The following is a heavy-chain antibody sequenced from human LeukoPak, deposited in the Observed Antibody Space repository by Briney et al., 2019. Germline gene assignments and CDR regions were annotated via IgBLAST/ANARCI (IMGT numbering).Heavy chain of an antibody. Sequence: QPGGSLRLSCAASGFTFSSYGTHWVRQAPGKGLEWVAVISYDGSNKYYADSVKGRFTISRDNSKNTLYLQMNSLRAEDTAVYYCAKGSRGRAFDIWGQGTMVTVSS. CDR2: ISYDGSNK. D-gene: IGHD3-16*01. CDR1: GFTFSSYG. J-gene: IGHJ3*02. CDR3: AKGSRGRAFDI. V-gene: IGHV3-30*18.